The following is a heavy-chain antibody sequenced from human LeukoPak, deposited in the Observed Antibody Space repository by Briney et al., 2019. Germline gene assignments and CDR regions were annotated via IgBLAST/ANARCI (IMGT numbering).Heavy chain of an antibody. CDR3: ARRFLTGPTVWKGNHHPGNWFDP. V-gene: IGHV4-34*01. CDR1: GGSFSGYY. D-gene: IGHD1-7*01. Sequence: SETLSLTCAVYGGSFSGYYWSWIRQPPGKGLEWIGEINHSGSTNYNPSLKSRVTISVDTSKNQFSLKLSSVTAADTAVYYCARRFLTGPTVWKGNHHPGNWFDPWGQGTLVTVSS. J-gene: IGHJ5*02. CDR2: INHSGST.